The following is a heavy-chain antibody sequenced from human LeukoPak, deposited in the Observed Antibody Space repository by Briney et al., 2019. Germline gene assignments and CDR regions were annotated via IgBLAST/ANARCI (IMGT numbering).Heavy chain of an antibody. Sequence: GGSLRLSCAASGFTFSTYTMTWVRQAPGKGLEWVSSISSSSSYIFYADSVKGRLTISRDNSKNTLYLQMNSLRAEDAAVYYCAKGGYGSGSYFAFDIWGQGTMVTVSS. V-gene: IGHV3-21*04. D-gene: IGHD3-10*01. CDR3: AKGGYGSGSYFAFDI. CDR1: GFTFSTYT. CDR2: ISSSSSYI. J-gene: IGHJ3*02.